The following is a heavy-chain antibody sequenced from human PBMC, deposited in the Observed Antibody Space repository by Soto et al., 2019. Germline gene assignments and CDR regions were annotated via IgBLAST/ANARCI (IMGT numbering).Heavy chain of an antibody. V-gene: IGHV1-8*01. CDR3: ARRTGGGGAICGMLIGNRKYYVDV. Sequence: SVKLSCNASGSGVTTYDINWVRQALGQGLEWMGWGNPNSGNTGYAQMFQGRVTMPTNASTTTANMELSSLTSDDAAVYYCARRTGGGGAICGMLIGNRKYYVDVWGQGTTVTVS. D-gene: IGHD3-3*01. CDR2: GNPNSGNT. J-gene: IGHJ6*03. CDR1: GSGVTTYD.